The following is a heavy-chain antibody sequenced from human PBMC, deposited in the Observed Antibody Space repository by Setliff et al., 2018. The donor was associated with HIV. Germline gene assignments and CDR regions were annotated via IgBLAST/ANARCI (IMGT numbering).Heavy chain of an antibody. J-gene: IGHJ4*02. D-gene: IGHD6-13*01. Sequence: SETLSLTCNVSGGSISSGSYYWSWIRQPAGKGLEWIGRMHTSGSTSYSPSLKSRVTISIDTSKNQFSLELTSLIAADTAVYYCAREECTSWPRVHYWGQGALVTVSS. CDR3: AREECTSWPRVHY. CDR2: MHTSGST. V-gene: IGHV4-61*02. CDR1: GGSISSGSYY.